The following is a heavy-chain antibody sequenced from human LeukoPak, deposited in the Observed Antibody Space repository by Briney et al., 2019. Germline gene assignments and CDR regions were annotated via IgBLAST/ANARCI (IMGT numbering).Heavy chain of an antibody. D-gene: IGHD6-13*01. CDR1: GFTFSSYA. V-gene: IGHV3-23*01. Sequence: GGSLRLSCAASGFTFSSYAMSWVRQAPGKGLEWVSCISESGGSTYYADSVKDRFTISRDNSRNTLYLQMNSPRAADTAVYYCAILPGYSSGWYAVNYWGQGTLVTVSS. CDR3: AILPGYSSGWYAVNY. CDR2: ISESGGST. J-gene: IGHJ4*02.